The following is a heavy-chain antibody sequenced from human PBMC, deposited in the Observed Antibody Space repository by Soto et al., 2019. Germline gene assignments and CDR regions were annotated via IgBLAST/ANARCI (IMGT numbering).Heavy chain of an antibody. CDR1: GGTFSSYA. V-gene: IGHV1-69*01. CDR3: ARTSTVGRIAVAGTPYYDYGMDV. D-gene: IGHD6-19*01. J-gene: IGHJ6*02. CDR2: IIPIFGTA. Sequence: QVQLVQSGAEVKKPGSSVKVSCKASGGTFSSYAISWVRQAPGQGLEWMGGIIPIFGTANYAQKFQGRVTITADESTSTAYMELSSLRSEDTAVYYCARTSTVGRIAVAGTPYYDYGMDVWGQGTTVTVSS.